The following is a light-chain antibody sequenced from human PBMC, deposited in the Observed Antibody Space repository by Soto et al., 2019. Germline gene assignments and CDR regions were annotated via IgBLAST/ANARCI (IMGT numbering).Light chain of an antibody. CDR2: AAS. V-gene: IGKV1-39*01. J-gene: IGKJ1*01. Sequence: DIQITQSPSTLSGSVGDRVTITCRASQSISSYLNWYQQKPGKAPKLLIYAASSLQSGVPSRFSGSGSGTDFTLTISSLQPEDFATYYCQQSYSTLWTFGQGTKVDIK. CDR3: QQSYSTLWT. CDR1: QSISSY.